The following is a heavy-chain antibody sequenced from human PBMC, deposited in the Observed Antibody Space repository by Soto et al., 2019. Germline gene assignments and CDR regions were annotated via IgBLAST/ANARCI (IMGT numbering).Heavy chain of an antibody. V-gene: IGHV1-69*01. Sequence: QVQLVQSGAEVKKPGSSVKVSCKASGGTFGSNALSWVRQAPGQGLEWMGGIIPIFDTTHYAQNFQGRVTITADESPSTAYMALSSLRSADTAVYYCATILGHITTGYLNGMDVWGQGNPVTVSS. D-gene: IGHD3-16*01. CDR2: IIPIFDTT. CDR3: ATILGHITTGYLNGMDV. J-gene: IGHJ6*02. CDR1: GGTFGSNA.